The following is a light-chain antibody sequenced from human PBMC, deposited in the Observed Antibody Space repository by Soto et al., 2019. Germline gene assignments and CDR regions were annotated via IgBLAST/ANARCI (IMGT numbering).Light chain of an antibody. V-gene: IGLV1-36*01. J-gene: IGLJ3*02. CDR3: AAWDDSVKGWV. Sequence: QSVLTQPPSVSGAPRQRVTISCSGSGSSIGNNAVKWYQQVPGKAPKLLNSDDDLLPSGVSDRFSASKSGTSASLAISEVQSEDEADYYCAAWDDSVKGWVFGGGTQLTVL. CDR2: DDD. CDR1: GSSIGNNA.